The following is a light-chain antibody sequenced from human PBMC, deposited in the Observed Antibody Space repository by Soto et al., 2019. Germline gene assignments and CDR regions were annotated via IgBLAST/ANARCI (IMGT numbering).Light chain of an antibody. CDR2: GAS. CDR1: QSVGSNY. CDR3: QQYSSAPST. Sequence: EIVLTQSPGTLSLSPGDRATLSCRASQSVGSNYLAWYQQKPGQAPRLLIYGASNRATGIPDTFSGSGSGTDFTLTISRLEPEDFAVYYCQQYSSAPSTFGGGTKVEIK. V-gene: IGKV3-20*01. J-gene: IGKJ4*01.